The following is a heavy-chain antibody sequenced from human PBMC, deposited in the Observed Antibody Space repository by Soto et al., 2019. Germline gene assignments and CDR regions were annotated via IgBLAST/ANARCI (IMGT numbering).Heavy chain of an antibody. V-gene: IGHV3-23*01. CDR1: GFIFTNYA. Sequence: GGSLRLSCAASGFIFTNYAMNWVRQAPGKGLEWVSVIGGRGNSAYYADSVQGRFTISRDNSKNTLPLQMSSLTADDTAIYYCVREGRGSFDFWGRGTMVTVSS. CDR3: VREGRGSFDF. D-gene: IGHD5-12*01. J-gene: IGHJ3*01. CDR2: IGGRGNSA.